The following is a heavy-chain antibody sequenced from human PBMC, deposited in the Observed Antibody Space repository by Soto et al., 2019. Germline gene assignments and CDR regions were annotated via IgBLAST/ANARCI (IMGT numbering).Heavy chain of an antibody. CDR2: IYYSGTT. V-gene: IGHV4-30-4*01. J-gene: IGHJ4*02. Sequence: PSETLSLTCTVPGGSISSADYYWSWIRQPPGKGLEWIGYIYYSGTTYYNPSLKSRVSISDDTSKNQFSLQLSSVTAADTAVYFCARLVPTTIHDSWGQGVLVTV. CDR3: ARLVPTTIHDS. CDR1: GGSISSADYY. D-gene: IGHD1-26*01.